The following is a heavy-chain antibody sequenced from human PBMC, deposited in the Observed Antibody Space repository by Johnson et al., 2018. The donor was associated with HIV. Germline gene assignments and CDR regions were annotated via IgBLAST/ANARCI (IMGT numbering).Heavy chain of an antibody. J-gene: IGHJ3*02. D-gene: IGHD3-22*01. V-gene: IGHV3-7*05. CDR1: GFIFSSYW. Sequence: VQLVESGGGLVQPGGSLRLSCAASGFIFSSYWMSWVRQAPGKGLEWVANIKEDGSDEYYVDSLEGRFTISRDNTKNLLYLQMDNLRTADTAVYYCARDGVYSSPHDAFDIWGQGTMVTVSS. CDR2: IKEDGSDE. CDR3: ARDGVYSSPHDAFDI.